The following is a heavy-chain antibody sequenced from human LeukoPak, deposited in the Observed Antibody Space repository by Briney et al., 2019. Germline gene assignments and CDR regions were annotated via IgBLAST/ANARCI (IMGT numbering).Heavy chain of an antibody. Sequence: ASVKVSCKASGGTLSSYAISWVRQAPGQGLEWMGGIILIFGTAKYAQKFQGRVTITADEATSTAYMELSSLSSEDTAVYYCARAKAGRGFWSDYYQDYYFDYWGQGTLVTVSS. V-gene: IGHV1-69*01. CDR1: GGTLSSYA. D-gene: IGHD3-3*01. J-gene: IGHJ4*02. CDR3: ARAKAGRGFWSDYYQDYYFDY. CDR2: IILIFGTA.